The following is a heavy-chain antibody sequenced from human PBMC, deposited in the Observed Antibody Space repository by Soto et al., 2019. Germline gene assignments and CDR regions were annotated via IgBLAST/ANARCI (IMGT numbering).Heavy chain of an antibody. V-gene: IGHV1-18*01. CDR1: GYTFTSYG. CDR2: ISAYSGNT. D-gene: IGHD5-12*01. J-gene: IGHJ4*02. CDR3: ARTMGMEMATIFFDY. Sequence: QVQLVQSGAEVKKPGASVKVSCKASGYTFTSYGISWVRQAPGQGLEWMGWISAYSGNTNYAQKLQGRVTKTTDTSTSTAYRELRSLRSDETAVYYCARTMGMEMATIFFDYWGQGTLVTVSS.